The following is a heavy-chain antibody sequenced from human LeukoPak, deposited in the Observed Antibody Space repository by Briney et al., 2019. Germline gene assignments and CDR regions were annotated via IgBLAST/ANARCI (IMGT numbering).Heavy chain of an antibody. J-gene: IGHJ5*02. CDR2: IYPGDSRT. CDR1: GYSFTSYW. Sequence: GESLKISCKGSGYSFTSYWISWVRQTPGKGLEWMGVIYPGDSRTRYNPSFEGRVTISADKSINTAYLQWSSLKASDTAMYYCACREFYSPWPGPWGQGTLVTVSS. CDR3: ACREFYSPWPGP. V-gene: IGHV5-51*01. D-gene: IGHD5-18*01.